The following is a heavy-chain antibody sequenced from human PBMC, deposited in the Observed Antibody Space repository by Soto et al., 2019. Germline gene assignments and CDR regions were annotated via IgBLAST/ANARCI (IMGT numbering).Heavy chain of an antibody. CDR2: ISAYNGNT. Sequence: QVQLVQSGAEVKKPGASVKVSCKASGYTFTSYGISWVRQAPGQGLDWMGWISAYNGNTNYAQKLQGRVTMTTDTSTSTAYMELRSLRSDDTAVYYCARDLERYFDWLSTTSAFDIWGQGTMVTVSS. D-gene: IGHD3-9*01. V-gene: IGHV1-18*01. J-gene: IGHJ3*02. CDR3: ARDLERYFDWLSTTSAFDI. CDR1: GYTFTSYG.